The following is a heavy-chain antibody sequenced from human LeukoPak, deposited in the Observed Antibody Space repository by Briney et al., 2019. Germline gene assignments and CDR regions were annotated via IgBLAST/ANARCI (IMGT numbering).Heavy chain of an antibody. Sequence: PGGSLRLSCAASGFTFSSYAMHWVRQAPGKGLEWVAVISYDGSNKYYADSVKGRFTISRDNSKNTLYLQMNSLRAEDTAVYYCARGPTVTTMADYWGQGTLVTVSS. V-gene: IGHV3-30-3*01. J-gene: IGHJ4*02. D-gene: IGHD4-17*01. CDR2: ISYDGSNK. CDR1: GFTFSSYA. CDR3: ARGPTVTTMADY.